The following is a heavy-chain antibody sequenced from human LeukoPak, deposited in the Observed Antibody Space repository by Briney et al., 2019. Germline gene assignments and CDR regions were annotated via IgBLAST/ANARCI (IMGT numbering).Heavy chain of an antibody. CDR2: INHSGST. CDR3: ARGLRGYYDSRGSDY. D-gene: IGHD3-22*01. CDR1: GGSFSGYY. J-gene: IGHJ4*02. V-gene: IGHV4-34*01. Sequence: SETLSLTCAVYGGSFSGYYWSWIRQPPGKGLEWIGEINHSGSTNYNPSLKSRVTISVDTSKNQFSLKLSSVTAADTAVYYCARGLRGYYDSRGSDYWGQGTLVTVSS.